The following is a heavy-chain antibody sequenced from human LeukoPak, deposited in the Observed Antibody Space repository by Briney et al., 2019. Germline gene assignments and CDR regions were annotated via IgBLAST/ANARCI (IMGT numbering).Heavy chain of an antibody. Sequence: SETLSLTCAVSGDSISSSGYSWSWIRQPPGKGLEWIGYIYYSGNTYYNPSLKSRVTISVDTSKNQFSLKLSSVTAADTAVYYCARSSEGRYYYDSSGFSYYYYYMDVWGKGTTVTISS. V-gene: IGHV4-30-4*07. CDR2: IYYSGNT. D-gene: IGHD3-22*01. CDR3: ARSSEGRYYYDSSGFSYYYYYMDV. CDR1: GDSISSSGYS. J-gene: IGHJ6*03.